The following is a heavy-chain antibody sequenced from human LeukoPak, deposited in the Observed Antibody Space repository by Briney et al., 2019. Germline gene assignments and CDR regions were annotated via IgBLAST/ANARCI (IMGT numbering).Heavy chain of an antibody. CDR1: GYTFTGYY. V-gene: IGHV1-2*02. D-gene: IGHD5-18*01. Sequence: ASVKVSCKASGYTFTGYYMHWVRQAPGQGLEWMGWINPNSGGTNYAQKFQGRVTMTRDTSISTAHMELSRLRSDDTAVYYCARGDRYYSYGYWYWGQGTLVTVSS. CDR2: INPNSGGT. J-gene: IGHJ4*02. CDR3: ARGDRYYSYGYWY.